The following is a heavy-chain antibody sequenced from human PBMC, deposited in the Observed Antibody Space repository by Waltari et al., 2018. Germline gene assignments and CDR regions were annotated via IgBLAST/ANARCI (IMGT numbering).Heavy chain of an antibody. V-gene: IGHV3-23*01. J-gene: IGHJ3*01. D-gene: IGHD3-10*01. CDR1: GFTFSHYG. Sequence: EVQLLESGGDLVQPGGSLRLSCAASGFTFSHYGLSWIRQAPGKGLEWVSAISSSGSSTFYADSVIGRFTISRDNSKKTLFLQMNSLRADDTALYYCAKEWRVGEANTDDAFDLWGQGTMVTVSS. CDR3: AKEWRVGEANTDDAFDL. CDR2: ISSSGSST.